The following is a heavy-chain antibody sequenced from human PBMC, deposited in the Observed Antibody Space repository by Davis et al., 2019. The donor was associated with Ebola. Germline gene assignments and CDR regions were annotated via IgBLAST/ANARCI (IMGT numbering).Heavy chain of an antibody. CDR1: GGSFSGYY. CDR2: INHSGST. J-gene: IGHJ4*02. CDR3: TRVAGTPDY. D-gene: IGHD6-19*01. V-gene: IGHV4-34*01. Sequence: MPSETLSLTCAVYGGSFSGYYWSWIRQPPGKGLEWIGEINHSGSTNYNPSLKSRVTISVDTSKNQFSLKLSSVTAADTAVYYCTRVAGTPDYWGQGTLVTVSS.